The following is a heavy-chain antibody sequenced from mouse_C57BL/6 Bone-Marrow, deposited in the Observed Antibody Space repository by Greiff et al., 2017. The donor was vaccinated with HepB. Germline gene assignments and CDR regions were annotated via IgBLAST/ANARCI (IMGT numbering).Heavy chain of an antibody. CDR2: IWSDGST. J-gene: IGHJ4*01. CDR1: GFSLTSYG. D-gene: IGHD2-1*01. Sequence: VKLMESGPGLVAPSQRLSITCTVSGFSLTSYGVHWVRQPPGNGLEWLVVIWSDGSTTYNSALKSRLSISKDDSKSQVFLKMNSRQTDDTAMYYCAICGNYCAMDYWSQGTSGNVSS. V-gene: IGHV2-6*03. CDR3: AICGNYCAMDY.